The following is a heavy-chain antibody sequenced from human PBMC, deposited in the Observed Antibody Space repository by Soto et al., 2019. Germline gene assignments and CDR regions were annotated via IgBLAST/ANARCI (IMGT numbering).Heavy chain of an antibody. CDR1: GFTFSSYA. J-gene: IGHJ6*03. V-gene: IGHV3-23*01. D-gene: IGHD4-4*01. CDR3: ARSLDDYNIPPTPYYYYYYYMDV. CDR2: ISGSGGST. Sequence: GGSLRLSCAASGFTFSSYAMSWVRQAPGKGLEWVSAISGSGGSTYYADSVKGRFTISRDNSKNTLYLQMNSLRAEDTAVYYCARSLDDYNIPPTPYYYYYYYMDVWGKGTTVTVSS.